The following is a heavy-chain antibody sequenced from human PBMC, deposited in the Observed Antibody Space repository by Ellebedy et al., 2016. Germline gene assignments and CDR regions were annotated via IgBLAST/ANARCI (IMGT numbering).Heavy chain of an antibody. J-gene: IGHJ5*02. CDR1: GFTVSRNY. V-gene: IGHV3-66*01. CDR3: AGEAGLTGTQHIPDH. Sequence: GESLKISCAASGFTVSRNYMSWVRQAQGKGLEWISVIYSGENTYYADSVKGRFIISRDNSKNTLYLQMNSLRTEDTAVYYCAGEAGLTGTQHIPDHWGQGTLVTVSS. D-gene: IGHD3-9*01. CDR2: IYSGENT.